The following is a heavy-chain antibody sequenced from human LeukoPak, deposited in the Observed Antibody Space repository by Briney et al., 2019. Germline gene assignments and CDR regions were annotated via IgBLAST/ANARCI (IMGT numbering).Heavy chain of an antibody. V-gene: IGHV4-39*01. Sequence: SETLSLTCTVSGGSMSSSSYYRGWIRQPPGKGLEWIGSIYYSGSTYYNPSLKSRVTISVDTSKNQFSLKLSSVTAADTAVYYCARFYYYGSGSYQGNWFDPWGQGTLVTVSS. D-gene: IGHD3-10*01. CDR3: ARFYYYGSGSYQGNWFDP. CDR1: GGSMSSSSYY. CDR2: IYYSGST. J-gene: IGHJ5*02.